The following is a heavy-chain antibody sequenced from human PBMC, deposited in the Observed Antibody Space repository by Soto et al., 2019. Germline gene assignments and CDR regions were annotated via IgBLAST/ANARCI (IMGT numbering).Heavy chain of an antibody. CDR1: GGSFSCYY. Sequence: SETLSLTCAVYGGSFSCYYWSWIRQPPGKGLEWIGEINHSGSTNYNPSLKSRVTISVDTSKNQFSLKLSSVTAADTAVYYCARDTGTVTPTFDYWGQGTLVTVSS. CDR2: INHSGST. J-gene: IGHJ4*02. CDR3: ARDTGTVTPTFDY. D-gene: IGHD4-17*01. V-gene: IGHV4-34*01.